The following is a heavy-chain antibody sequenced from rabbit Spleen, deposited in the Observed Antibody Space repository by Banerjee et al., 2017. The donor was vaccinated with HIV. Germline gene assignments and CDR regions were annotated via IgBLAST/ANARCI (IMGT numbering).Heavy chain of an antibody. J-gene: IGHJ4*01. CDR2: IDTGSSGFT. V-gene: IGHV1S40*01. CDR1: GVSFSGNSY. CDR3: ARDLVTAIGWNFAL. D-gene: IGHD7-1*01. Sequence: QSLEESGGDLVKPGASLTLTCRASGVSFSGNSYMCWVRQAPGKGLEWIACIDTGSSGFTYFASWAKGRFTISKTSSTTVTLQMTSLTAADTATYLCARDLVTAIGWNFALWGPGTLVTVS.